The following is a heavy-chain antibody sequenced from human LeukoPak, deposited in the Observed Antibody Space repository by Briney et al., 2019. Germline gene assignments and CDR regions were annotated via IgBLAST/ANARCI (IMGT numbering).Heavy chain of an antibody. D-gene: IGHD5-12*01. CDR1: GYSFTSHW. Sequence: GESLKISCKGSGYSFTSHWIGWVRHMRGKGLEWMGIIYPGDSDTRYSPSFQGQVTFSVDKSIYIAYLQWNSLKASDTAMYYCARNGRGYSGYDYYYYYYYGMDVWGQGTTVTVSS. V-gene: IGHV5-51*01. CDR2: IYPGDSDT. J-gene: IGHJ6*02. CDR3: ARNGRGYSGYDYYYYYYYGMDV.